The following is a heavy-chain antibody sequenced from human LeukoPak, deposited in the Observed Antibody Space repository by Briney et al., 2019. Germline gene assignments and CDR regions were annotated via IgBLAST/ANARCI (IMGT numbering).Heavy chain of an antibody. D-gene: IGHD6-13*01. V-gene: IGHV3-74*01. Sequence: GGSLRLSCAASGFTFSTYWMDWVRQAPGKGLVWVSRINGDGGSRNYADSVKGRFTISRDNAKNTLYLQMSSLRVEDTAVYYCASASSHRTAAGGDYWGQGTLVTVST. CDR3: ASASSHRTAAGGDY. CDR2: INGDGGSR. CDR1: GFTFSTYW. J-gene: IGHJ4*02.